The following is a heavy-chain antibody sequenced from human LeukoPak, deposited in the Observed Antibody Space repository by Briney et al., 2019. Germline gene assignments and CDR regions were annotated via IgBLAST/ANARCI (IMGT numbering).Heavy chain of an antibody. V-gene: IGHV1-3*01. Sequence: GASVKVSCKASGYTFTNYAMHWVRQAPGQRLEWMGWINAGNGNTKYSQKFQGRVTITRDTSASTAYMELSSLRSEDTAVYYCARTPTIAVAGLDYWGQGTLVTVSS. D-gene: IGHD6-19*01. CDR2: INAGNGNT. CDR3: ARTPTIAVAGLDY. CDR1: GYTFTNYA. J-gene: IGHJ4*02.